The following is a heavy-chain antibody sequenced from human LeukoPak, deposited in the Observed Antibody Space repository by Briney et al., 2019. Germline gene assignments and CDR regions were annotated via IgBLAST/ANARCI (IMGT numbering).Heavy chain of an antibody. V-gene: IGHV4-59*01. D-gene: IGHD1-26*01. CDR1: GGSITDCY. Sequence: SETLSLTCTVSGGSITDCYWSWIRQPPGKGLEWIGYIYYSGNTNYNPSLKSRVTISVDTSKTQFSLRLSSVTAADTAMYYCARGGIKGSTGPRSFDYWGQGTLVTVSS. J-gene: IGHJ4*02. CDR3: ARGGIKGSTGPRSFDY. CDR2: IYYSGNT.